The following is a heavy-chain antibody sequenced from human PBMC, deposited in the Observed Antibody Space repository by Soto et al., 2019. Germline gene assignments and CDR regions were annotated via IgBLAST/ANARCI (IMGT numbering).Heavy chain of an antibody. V-gene: IGHV4-39*07. CDR1: GDSITSSSHY. J-gene: IGHJ6*02. CDR2: IYYDGNT. Sequence: PSETLSLTCTVSGDSITSSSHYWGWIRQPPGKGLECIANIYYDGNTYYNPSLKSRVAISVDTSKNQFSLKLSSVTAADTAVYYCARGGDYYGSGSYYNGYYYYGMDVWGQGTTVTVSS. D-gene: IGHD3-10*01. CDR3: ARGGDYYGSGSYYNGYYYYGMDV.